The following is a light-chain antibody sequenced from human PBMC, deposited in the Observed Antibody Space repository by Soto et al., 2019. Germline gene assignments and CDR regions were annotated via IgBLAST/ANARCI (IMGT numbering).Light chain of an antibody. J-gene: IGKJ1*01. Sequence: DIQMTQSPSSFSASFGDKGTITCRASQSISSWLAWYQQTQGKAPKLLIYAASSLQSGVPSRFRGICFWTDCTLPLSRLLPEDFETYYCQQANAFPQTFGQGTKV. CDR2: AAS. CDR1: QSISSW. CDR3: QQANAFPQT. V-gene: IGKV1-12*01.